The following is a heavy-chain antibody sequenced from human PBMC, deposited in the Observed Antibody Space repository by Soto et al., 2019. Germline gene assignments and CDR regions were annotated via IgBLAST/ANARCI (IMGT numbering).Heavy chain of an antibody. V-gene: IGHV3-9*01. D-gene: IGHD3-22*01. CDR3: AKGHPGEYDCSGSHYYYGMDG. J-gene: IGHJ6*02. CDR1: GFTFDDYA. CDR2: ISWNSGSI. Sequence: GGSLRLSCAASGFTFDDYAMHWVRQAPGKGLEWVSGISWNSGSIGYADSVKGRFTISRDNAKNSLYLQMNSLRAEDTALYYCAKGHPGEYDCSGSHYYYGMDGWGQGTTVNVSS.